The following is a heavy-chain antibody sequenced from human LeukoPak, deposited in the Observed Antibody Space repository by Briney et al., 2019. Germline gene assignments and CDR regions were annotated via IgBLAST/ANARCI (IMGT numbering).Heavy chain of an antibody. V-gene: IGHV4-34*01. J-gene: IGHJ3*02. CDR1: GGSFSGYY. Sequence: SETLSLTCAVYGGSFSGYYWSWIRQPPGKGLEWIGEINHSGSTNYNPSLKSRVTISVDTSKNQFSLKLSSVTAADTAVYYCARGARIQPWLRSRAFDIWGQGTMVTVSS. CDR2: INHSGST. D-gene: IGHD5-18*01. CDR3: ARGARIQPWLRSRAFDI.